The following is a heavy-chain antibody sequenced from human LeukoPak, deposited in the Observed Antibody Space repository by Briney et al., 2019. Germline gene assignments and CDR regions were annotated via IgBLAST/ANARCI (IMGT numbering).Heavy chain of an antibody. J-gene: IGHJ4*02. D-gene: IGHD3-10*01. CDR2: IKQDGSEK. CDR1: GFTFSSYW. V-gene: IGHV3-7*01. CDR3: ARGQRGSGSYYNWDY. Sequence: GGSLRLSCAASGFTFSSYWMSWVRQAPGKGLEWVANIKQDGSEKYYVDSVKGRFTISRDNAKNSLYLQMNSLRAEDTAVYYCARGQRGSGSYYNWDYWGQGTLVTVSS.